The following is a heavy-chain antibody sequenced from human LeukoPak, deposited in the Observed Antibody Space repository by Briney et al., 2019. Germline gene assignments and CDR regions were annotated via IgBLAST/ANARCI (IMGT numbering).Heavy chain of an antibody. Sequence: KTSETLSLTCAVYGGSFSGYYWSWIRQPPGKGLEWIGEINHSGSTNYNPSLKSRVTISVDTSKNQFSLKLSSVTAADTAVYYCARDRGFGVVIRPYDYWGQGTLVTVSS. CDR3: ARDRGFGVVIRPYDY. CDR1: GGSFSGYY. J-gene: IGHJ4*02. V-gene: IGHV4-34*01. CDR2: INHSGST. D-gene: IGHD3-3*01.